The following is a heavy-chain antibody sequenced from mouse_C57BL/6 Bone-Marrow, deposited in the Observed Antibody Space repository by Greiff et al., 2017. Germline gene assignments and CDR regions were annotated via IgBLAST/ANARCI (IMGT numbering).Heavy chain of an antibody. CDR2: IDPSDSYT. V-gene: IGHV1-69*01. CDR3: ARWGGHYFDD. CDR1: GYTFTSYW. J-gene: IGHJ2*01. Sequence: QVQLQQPGAELVMPGASVKLSCKASGYTFTSYWMHWVKQRPGQGLEWIGEIDPSDSYTNYNQKFKGKSTLTVDKSSSTAYMQLSSLTSEDSAVYYCARWGGHYFDDWGQGTTLTVSS.